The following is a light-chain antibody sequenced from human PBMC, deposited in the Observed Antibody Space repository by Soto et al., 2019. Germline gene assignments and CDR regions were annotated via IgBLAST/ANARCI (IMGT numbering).Light chain of an antibody. J-gene: IGKJ1*01. CDR2: GAS. CDR1: QSVSSN. CDR3: QQYNNWPPWT. Sequence: EIVLTPSPGTLSLSPGERATLSCRASQSVSSNLAWYQKKPGQAPRLLIYGASTRATGIPARFSGSGSGTEFTLTISSLQSEDFAVYYCQQYNNWPPWTFGQGTKVDIK. V-gene: IGKV3-15*01.